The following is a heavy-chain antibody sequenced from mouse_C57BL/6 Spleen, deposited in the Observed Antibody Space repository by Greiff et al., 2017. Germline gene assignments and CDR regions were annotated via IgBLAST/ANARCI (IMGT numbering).Heavy chain of an antibody. J-gene: IGHJ1*03. CDR3: ARPNYYGSSYGYFDV. CDR1: GYAFSSSW. CDR2: FYPGDGDT. Sequence: QVQLQQSGPELVKPGASVKISCKASGYAFSSSWMNWVKQRPGKGLEWIGRFYPGDGDTNYNGQFKGKATLTADKSSSTAYMQLSSVTSEDSAVYFCARPNYYGSSYGYFDVWGTGTTVTVSS. V-gene: IGHV1-82*01. D-gene: IGHD1-1*01.